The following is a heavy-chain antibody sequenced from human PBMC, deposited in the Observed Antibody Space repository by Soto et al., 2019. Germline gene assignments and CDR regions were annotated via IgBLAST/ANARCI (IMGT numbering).Heavy chain of an antibody. CDR3: ASTVTGSIP. Sequence: SAKASCKASGGAFSSYAIRWLRQAPGQGLEWMGGIIPIFGTANYAQKFPGRVAITADESTITDYMGLSSPIFVVPAVYDCASTVTGSIPWGQGTLVTVSS. V-gene: IGHV1-69*13. CDR2: IIPIFGTA. D-gene: IGHD4-17*01. J-gene: IGHJ5*02. CDR1: GGAFSSYA.